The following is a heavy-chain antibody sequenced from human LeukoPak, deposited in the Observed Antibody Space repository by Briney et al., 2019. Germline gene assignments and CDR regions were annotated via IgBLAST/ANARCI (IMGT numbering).Heavy chain of an antibody. D-gene: IGHD3-3*01. Sequence: ASVKVSCKASGYTFTSYDINWVRQATGQGLEWMGWMNPNSGNTGYAQKFQGRVTMTRNTSISTAYMELSSLRSEDTAVYYCARGFSTVWGDFWSGYYDRMGWFDPWGQGTLVTVSS. V-gene: IGHV1-8*01. CDR1: GYTFTSYD. CDR3: ARGFSTVWGDFWSGYYDRMGWFDP. CDR2: MNPNSGNT. J-gene: IGHJ5*02.